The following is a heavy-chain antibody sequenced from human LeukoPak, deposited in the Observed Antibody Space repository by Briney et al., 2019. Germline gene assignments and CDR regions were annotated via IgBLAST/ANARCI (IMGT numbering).Heavy chain of an antibody. CDR1: GGSISSSSYY. J-gene: IGHJ3*02. Sequence: ASETLSLTCTVSGGSISSSSYYWGWIRQPPEKGLEWIGSIYYSGSTYYNPSLKSRVTISVDTSKNQFSLKLSSVTAADTAVYYCARAKRRSLLLYGFDAFDIWGQGTMVTVSS. V-gene: IGHV4-39*07. D-gene: IGHD2-2*02. CDR3: ARAKRRSLLLYGFDAFDI. CDR2: IYYSGST.